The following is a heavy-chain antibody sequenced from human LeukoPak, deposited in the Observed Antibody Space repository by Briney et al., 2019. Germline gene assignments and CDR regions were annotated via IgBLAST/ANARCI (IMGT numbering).Heavy chain of an antibody. V-gene: IGHV3-48*01. CDR3: ARDRTLGEFDF. D-gene: IGHD3-16*01. CDR2: ITSSRSTI. J-gene: IGHJ4*02. Sequence: GGSLRLSCAASGFTFSGYSMNCVRQAPGRGLEWVSYITSSRSTIYYADSVKGRFTISRDNAKNSLYLQMNSLRAEDTAVYYCARDRTLGEFDFWGQGTLVTVPS. CDR1: GFTFSGYS.